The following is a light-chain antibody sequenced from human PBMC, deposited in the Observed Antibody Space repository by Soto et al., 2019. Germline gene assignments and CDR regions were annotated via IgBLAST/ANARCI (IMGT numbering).Light chain of an antibody. CDR1: SSNIGAGYD. CDR3: QSYDSSLSGQEV. J-gene: IGLJ2*01. CDR2: GNS. V-gene: IGLV1-40*01. Sequence: QSVLTQPPSVSGAPGQRVTISCTGSSSNIGAGYDVHWYQQPPGTAPKLLIYGNSNRPSGAPDRFSGSKSGTSASLAITGLQAEDEADYYCQSYDSSLSGQEVFGGGTKLTVL.